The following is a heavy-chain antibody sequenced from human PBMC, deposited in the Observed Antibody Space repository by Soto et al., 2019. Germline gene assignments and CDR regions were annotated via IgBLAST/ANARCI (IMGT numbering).Heavy chain of an antibody. D-gene: IGHD6-13*01. CDR2: IASDGSTT. J-gene: IGHJ4*02. CDR1: GFTFTSYW. V-gene: IGHV3-74*01. CDR3: ARVWQQLGN. Sequence: EVQLVESGGGLVQPGGSLRLSCGASGFTFTSYWMEWVRQAPGKGLVWVSRIASDGSTTAYADSVKGRFTISRDNAKNTLYLQMDSLRAEDTAVYYCARVWQQLGNWGQGTLVTVSS.